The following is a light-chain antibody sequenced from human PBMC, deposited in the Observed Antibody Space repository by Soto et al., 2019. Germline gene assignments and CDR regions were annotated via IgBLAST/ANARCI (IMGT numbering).Light chain of an antibody. CDR2: AAS. V-gene: IGKV3-15*01. CDR1: QRVSTN. Sequence: IVMTQSPATLPVSPGERATLSCRATQRVSTNLAWYQQKPGQAPRLLIYAASSRATGVPARFSGSGSGTEFTLTISSLQSEDFALYYCQQYNNWPDTFGQGTRLEVK. CDR3: QQYNNWPDT. J-gene: IGKJ2*01.